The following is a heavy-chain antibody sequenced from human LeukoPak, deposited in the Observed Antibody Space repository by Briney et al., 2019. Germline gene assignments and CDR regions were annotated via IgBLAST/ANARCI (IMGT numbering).Heavy chain of an antibody. CDR2: IKQDGSEK. D-gene: IGHD1-26*01. CDR3: ARVQWELRGVGSYFDY. J-gene: IGHJ4*02. CDR1: GFTFSSYW. V-gene: IGHV3-7*01. Sequence: PGGSLRLSCAASGFTFSSYWMSWVRQAPEKGMEWVANIKQDGSEKYYVDSVKGRFTISRDNAKNSLYLQMNSLRAEDTAVYYCARVQWELRGVGSYFDYWGQGTLVTVSS.